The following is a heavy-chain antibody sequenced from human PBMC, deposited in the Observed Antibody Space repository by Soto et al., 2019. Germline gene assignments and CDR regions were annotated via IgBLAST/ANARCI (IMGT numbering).Heavy chain of an antibody. CDR1: GFSISSGGYY. CDR2: SNYSWST. J-gene: IGHJ5*02. D-gene: IGHD3-16*01. Sequence: SETLALHCAVSGFSISSGGYYWSWIRPPPGVGVEWNGDSNYSWSTYVNPTLKSRVTISVDTSKNQVSLKLSSVTAADKSVYYCSSDGRCKFGRVASWGQGTLVTVSS. CDR3: SSDGRCKFGRVAS. V-gene: IGHV4-31*11.